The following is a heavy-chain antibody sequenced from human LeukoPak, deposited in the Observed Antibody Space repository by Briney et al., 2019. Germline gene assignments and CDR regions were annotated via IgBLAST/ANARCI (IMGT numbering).Heavy chain of an antibody. J-gene: IGHJ4*02. CDR3: ARDGARHCTDGSCTVY. V-gene: IGHV3-7*01. CDR2: IKEDGSET. D-gene: IGHD2-15*01. Sequence: PWGSLRLSCAASGFTFRRYWMAWVRQAPGKGLEWVANIKEDGSETYYVDYVKGRFTISRDNAKNSLYLQMNSLRVEDTAVYYCARDGARHCTDGSCTVYWGQGTLVPVSS. CDR1: GFTFRRYW.